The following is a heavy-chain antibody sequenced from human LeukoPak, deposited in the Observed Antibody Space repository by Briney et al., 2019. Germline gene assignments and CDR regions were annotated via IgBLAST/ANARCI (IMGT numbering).Heavy chain of an antibody. CDR2: IGIDSGNT. CDR3: ADLGSRD. Sequence: GGSLRLSCTASGFPFIEYSMNWVRQAPGKGLEWISYIGIDSGNTKYADSVRGRFTISADKAKNSLYLQMNSLRVEDTAMYYCADLGSRDWGQGTLVTVSS. D-gene: IGHD3-16*01. J-gene: IGHJ4*02. CDR1: GFPFIEYS. V-gene: IGHV3-48*01.